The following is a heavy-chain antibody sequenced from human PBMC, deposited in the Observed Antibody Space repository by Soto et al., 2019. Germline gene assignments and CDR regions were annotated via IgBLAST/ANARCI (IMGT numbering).Heavy chain of an antibody. J-gene: IGHJ4*02. D-gene: IGHD3-10*01. Sequence: QVQLVQSGAEVKKPGASVKVSCKASGYTFTSYGISWVRQAPGQGLEWMGWISAYNGNTNYAQKLQGRVTMTTDTSTSTANMELRSLRSDDTAVYYCARHRRITMVRGATDYWGQGTLVTVSS. CDR1: GYTFTSYG. CDR3: ARHRRITMVRGATDY. CDR2: ISAYNGNT. V-gene: IGHV1-18*01.